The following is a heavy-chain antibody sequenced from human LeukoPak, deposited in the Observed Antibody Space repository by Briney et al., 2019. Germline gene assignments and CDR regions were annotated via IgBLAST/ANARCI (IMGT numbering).Heavy chain of an antibody. CDR3: ARAGDFWSGSIHYGMDV. V-gene: IGHV4-4*02. CDR1: GGSISSSNW. CDR2: IYHSGST. D-gene: IGHD3-3*01. J-gene: IGHJ6*02. Sequence: TSETLSLTCAVSGGSISSSNWWSWVRQPPGKGLEWIGEIYHSGSTNYNPSLKSRVTISVDKSKNQFSLKLSSVTAADTAVYYCARAGDFWSGSIHYGMDVWGQGTTVAVSS.